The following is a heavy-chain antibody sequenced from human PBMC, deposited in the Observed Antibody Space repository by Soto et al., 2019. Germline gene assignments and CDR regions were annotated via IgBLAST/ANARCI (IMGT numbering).Heavy chain of an antibody. CDR2: IKSKTDGGTT. V-gene: IGHV3-15*01. Sequence: GSLRLSCAASGFTFSNAWMSWVRQAPGKGLEWVGRIKSKTDGGTTDYAAPVKGRFTISRDDSKNTLYLQMNSLKTEHTAVYYCTTAHNWKYPHDYWGQGTLVTVSS. D-gene: IGHD1-7*01. J-gene: IGHJ4*02. CDR1: GFTFSNAW. CDR3: TTAHNWKYPHDY.